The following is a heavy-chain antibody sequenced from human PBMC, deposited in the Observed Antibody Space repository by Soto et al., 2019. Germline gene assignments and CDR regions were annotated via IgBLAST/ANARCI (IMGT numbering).Heavy chain of an antibody. CDR2: ISSSGETT. D-gene: IGHD6-13*01. V-gene: IGHV3-23*01. Sequence: EVHLLESGGGLVQPGGSLRLSCAASGFTFSSFAMTWVRQAPGEGLEWVSSISSSGETTYYSDSVKGRFTISRDISKNMLYLQMTSLRAEDTAVYFCVQDWTGNSCPCMVVWGQGTTVTVSS. CDR1: GFTFSSFA. CDR3: VQDWTGNSCPCMVV. J-gene: IGHJ6*02.